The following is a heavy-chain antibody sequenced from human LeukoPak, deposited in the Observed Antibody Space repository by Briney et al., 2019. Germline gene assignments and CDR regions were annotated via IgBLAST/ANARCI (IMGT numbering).Heavy chain of an antibody. CDR2: IYYSGST. CDR1: GGSISSYY. CDR3: ARSIPSDFWSGYQEYYYYYMDV. D-gene: IGHD3-3*01. Sequence: SGTLSLTCTVSGGSISSYYWSWIRQPPGKGLEWIGYIYYSGSTNYNPSLKSRVTISVDTSKNQFSLKLSSVTAADTAVYYCARSIPSDFWSGYQEYYYYYMDVWGKGTTVTVSS. J-gene: IGHJ6*03. V-gene: IGHV4-59*01.